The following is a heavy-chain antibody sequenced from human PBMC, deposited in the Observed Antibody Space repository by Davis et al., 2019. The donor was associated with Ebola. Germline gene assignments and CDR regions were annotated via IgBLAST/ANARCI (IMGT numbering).Heavy chain of an antibody. D-gene: IGHD6-19*01. V-gene: IGHV3-74*01. CDR2: INSDGSIT. Sequence: GESLKISCAASGFTFSSNWMHWVRQAPGKGLVWVSRINSDGSITSYADSVKGRFTISRDNSKNTLYLQINSLRPDDTALYYCAKQDDSGWYGIDDCWGQGTLVTVSS. CDR3: AKQDDSGWYGIDDC. CDR1: GFTFSSNW. J-gene: IGHJ4*02.